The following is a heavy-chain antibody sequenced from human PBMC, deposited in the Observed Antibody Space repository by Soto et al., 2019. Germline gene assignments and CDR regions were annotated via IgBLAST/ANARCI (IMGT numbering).Heavy chain of an antibody. CDR1: GYTFTSYG. Sequence: ASVKVSCKASGYTFTSYGIIWVRQAPGQGLEWMGWISAYNGNTNYAQKLQGRVTMTTDTSTSTAYMELRSLRSDDTAVYYCAREVYVFWRGYSPPPRYYSGMDVWGQGTTVTVS. CDR2: ISAYNGNT. D-gene: IGHD3-3*01. CDR3: AREVYVFWRGYSPPPRYYSGMDV. J-gene: IGHJ6*02. V-gene: IGHV1-18*01.